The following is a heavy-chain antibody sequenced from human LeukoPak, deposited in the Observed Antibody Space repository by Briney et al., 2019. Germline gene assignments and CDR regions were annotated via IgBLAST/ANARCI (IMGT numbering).Heavy chain of an antibody. D-gene: IGHD5-18*01. Sequence: ASVTVSFKASGYTFTGYYMHWVRQAPGQGLEWMGWINPNSGGTNYAQKFQGRVTMTRDTSISTAYMELGRLRSDDTAVYYCARDGDTAMSSFDYWGQGTLVTVSS. V-gene: IGHV1-2*02. CDR3: ARDGDTAMSSFDY. CDR2: INPNSGGT. CDR1: GYTFTGYY. J-gene: IGHJ4*02.